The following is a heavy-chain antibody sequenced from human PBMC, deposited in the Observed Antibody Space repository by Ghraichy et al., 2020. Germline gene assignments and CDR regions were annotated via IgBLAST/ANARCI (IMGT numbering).Heavy chain of an antibody. Sequence: ETLSLTCTVSGGSINNYYWSWIRQPPGKGLEWIGHTYYNGSTNYYPSLKSRVTISVDTSRNQFSLKLSSVTAADTAVYYCARRGYTNFDYWGQGTLVTVSS. CDR1: GGSINNYY. D-gene: IGHD1-1*01. CDR2: TYYNGST. V-gene: IGHV4-59*08. J-gene: IGHJ4*02. CDR3: ARRGYTNFDY.